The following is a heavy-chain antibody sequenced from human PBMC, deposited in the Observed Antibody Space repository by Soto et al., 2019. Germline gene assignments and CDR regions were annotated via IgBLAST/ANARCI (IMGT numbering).Heavy chain of an antibody. Sequence: QVQLQQWGAGLLKPSETLSLTCAVYGGSFSGYYWSWLRQPPGKGLEWIGEINHSGSTNYNPSLKSRVTISVDTSKNQFSLKLSSVTAADTAVYYCASRGSSSYRPNYYCYGMDVWGQGTTVTVSS. V-gene: IGHV4-34*01. CDR1: GGSFSGYY. D-gene: IGHD6-13*01. CDR3: ASRGSSSYRPNYYCYGMDV. J-gene: IGHJ6*02. CDR2: INHSGST.